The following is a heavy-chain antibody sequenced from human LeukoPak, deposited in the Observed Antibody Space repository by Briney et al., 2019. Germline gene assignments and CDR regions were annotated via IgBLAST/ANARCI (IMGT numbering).Heavy chain of an antibody. CDR2: ISAYNGNT. CDR1: GYTFTSYG. CDR3: ARDDSVAGTPLVDP. Sequence: ASVKVSCKASGYTFTSYGISWVRQAPGQGLEWMGWISAYNGNTNYAQKLQGRVTMTTDTSTSTAYMELRSLRSDDTAVYYCARDDSVAGTPLVDPWGQGTLVTVSS. V-gene: IGHV1-18*01. J-gene: IGHJ5*02. D-gene: IGHD6-19*01.